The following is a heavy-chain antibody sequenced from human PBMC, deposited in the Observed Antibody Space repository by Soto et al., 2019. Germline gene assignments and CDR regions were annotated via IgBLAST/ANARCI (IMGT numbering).Heavy chain of an antibody. D-gene: IGHD5-18*01. J-gene: IGHJ6*02. Sequence: ASLKLSCKASVCTFNSYVISWVRPPPCQGVEWMGWISDYNGNTNYAQKLQGRVTITTDTSTSTAYMELRSLRSDDTAVYYCARDFPVDTAMVYYYYGMDVWGQGTTVTVSS. V-gene: IGHV1-18*01. CDR1: VCTFNSYV. CDR2: ISDYNGNT. CDR3: ARDFPVDTAMVYYYYGMDV.